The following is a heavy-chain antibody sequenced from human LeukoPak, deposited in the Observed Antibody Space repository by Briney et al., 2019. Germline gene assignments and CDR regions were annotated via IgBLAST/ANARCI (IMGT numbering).Heavy chain of an antibody. J-gene: IGHJ4*02. CDR3: ARAGYYDSSGYYYFDY. CDR2: IYGSENT. CDR1: GGSTSGHY. V-gene: IGHV4-59*11. Sequence: SETLSLTCTVSGGSTSGHYWSWIRQPPGKGLEWIGYIYGSENTNYNPSLKSRVTILIDTSNNQFSLKLRSVTAADTAVYYCARAGYYDSSGYYYFDYWGQGTLVTVSS. D-gene: IGHD3-22*01.